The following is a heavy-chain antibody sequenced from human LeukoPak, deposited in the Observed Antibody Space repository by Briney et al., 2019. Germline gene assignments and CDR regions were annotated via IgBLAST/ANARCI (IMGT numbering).Heavy chain of an antibody. Sequence: GGSLRLSCAASGFNFANHAMSWVRQTPGKGLEWVSAISGGGDITYYADSVTGRFAISRDNSKDTLFLQMHSLRPGDTAVYYCVREDTPATANYWGQGTLVTISS. CDR3: VREDTPATANY. J-gene: IGHJ4*02. CDR1: GFNFANHA. D-gene: IGHD2-21*02. V-gene: IGHV3-23*01. CDR2: ISGGGDIT.